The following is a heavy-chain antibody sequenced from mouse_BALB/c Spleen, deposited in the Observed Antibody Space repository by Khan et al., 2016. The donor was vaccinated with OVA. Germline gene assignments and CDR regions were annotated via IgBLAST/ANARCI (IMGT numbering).Heavy chain of an antibody. CDR1: GFTFSSYS. Sequence: EVELVESGGDLVKPGGSLKLSCAASGFTFSSYSMSWVRQIPDKRLEWVATISSGGDYTYYPDSVKGRFTISRDNAKNTLYLQMSSLKSEDTAMYYCASHLTGSFAYWGQGTLVTVPA. J-gene: IGHJ3*01. CDR3: ASHLTGSFAY. V-gene: IGHV5-6*01. D-gene: IGHD4-1*01. CDR2: ISSGGDYT.